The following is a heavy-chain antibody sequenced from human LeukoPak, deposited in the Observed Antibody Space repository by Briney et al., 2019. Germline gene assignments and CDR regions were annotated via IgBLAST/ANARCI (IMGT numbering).Heavy chain of an antibody. J-gene: IGHJ4*02. CDR3: ARDGRFGESLDY. Sequence: ASVKVSCKASGYTFTVYYMHWVRQAPGQGEEWMGWINPNSGGTNYAQKFQGRVTMTRDTSISTDYMELSRLRSDDTAVYYCARDGRFGESLDYWGQGTLVTVSS. CDR2: INPNSGGT. V-gene: IGHV1-2*02. D-gene: IGHD3-10*01. CDR1: GYTFTVYY.